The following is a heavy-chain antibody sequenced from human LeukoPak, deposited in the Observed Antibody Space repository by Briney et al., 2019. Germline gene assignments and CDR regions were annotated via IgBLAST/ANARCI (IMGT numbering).Heavy chain of an antibody. D-gene: IGHD3-3*01. CDR2: ITSSSSYT. CDR1: GFTFSSYS. Sequence: GGSLRLSCAASGFTFSSYSMNWVRQAPGKGLEWVSSITSSSSYTYHSDSVKGRFTISRDNAKNSLYLQMNSLRAEDTAVYYCARVGYDDFWSGTNYFDYWGQGTLVTVSS. CDR3: ARVGYDDFWSGTNYFDY. V-gene: IGHV3-21*01. J-gene: IGHJ4*02.